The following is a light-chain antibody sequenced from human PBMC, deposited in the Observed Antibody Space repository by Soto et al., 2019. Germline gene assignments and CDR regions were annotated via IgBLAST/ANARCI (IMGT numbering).Light chain of an antibody. V-gene: IGLV2-23*02. J-gene: IGLJ2*01. CDR1: SSVFGSYNL. CDR3: SSYAGLNTVR. CDR2: EVT. Sequence: QSALTQPASVSGSPGQSITISCTGTSSVFGSYNLVSWYQQHPGKAPKLIIYEVTKRPSGVSDRFSGSKSGNTASLTISGLQAEDESDYFCSSYAGLNTVRFGGGTKVTVL.